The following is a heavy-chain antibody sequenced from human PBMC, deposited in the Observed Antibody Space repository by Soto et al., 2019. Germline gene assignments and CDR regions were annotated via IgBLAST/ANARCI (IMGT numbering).Heavy chain of an antibody. D-gene: IGHD3-10*01. J-gene: IGHJ4*02. CDR1: GFTFSSYS. CDR2: ISSSSSYI. CDR3: ARDGVRGVINYYFDY. Sequence: PGGSLRLSCAASGFTFSSYSMNWVRQAPGKGLEWVSSISSSSSYIYYADSVKGRFTISRDNAKNSLYLQMNSLRAEDTAVYYCARDGVRGVINYYFDYWGQGTLVTVSS. V-gene: IGHV3-21*01.